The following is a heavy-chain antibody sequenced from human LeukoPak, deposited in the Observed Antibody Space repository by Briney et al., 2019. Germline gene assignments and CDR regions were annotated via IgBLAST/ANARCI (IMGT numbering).Heavy chain of an antibody. Sequence: SETLSLTCTVSGYSISSGYYWGWIRQPPGKGLEWIGSIYHSGSTYYNPSLKSRVTISADTSKNQFSLKLSSVTAADTAVYYCARLGGVGYCSGGSCHGAFDIWGQGTMVTVSS. CDR3: ARLGGVGYCSGGSCHGAFDI. V-gene: IGHV4-38-2*02. CDR2: IYHSGST. CDR1: GYSISSGYY. J-gene: IGHJ3*02. D-gene: IGHD2-15*01.